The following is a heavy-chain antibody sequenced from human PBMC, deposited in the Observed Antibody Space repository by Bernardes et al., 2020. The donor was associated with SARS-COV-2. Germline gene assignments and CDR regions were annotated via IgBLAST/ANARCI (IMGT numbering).Heavy chain of an antibody. CDR2: IWYDGSNK. Sequence: GGSLRLSCAASGFTFSSYAMHWVHQAPGKGLEWVAVIWYDGSNKYYADSVKGRITISRDNSKNTLYLQMNSLRVEDTAVYYCVREGQLGLAGGGHGMDVWGQGTTVTVSS. J-gene: IGHJ6*02. CDR3: VREGQLGLAGGGHGMDV. V-gene: IGHV3-33*01. CDR1: GFTFSSYA. D-gene: IGHD3-16*01.